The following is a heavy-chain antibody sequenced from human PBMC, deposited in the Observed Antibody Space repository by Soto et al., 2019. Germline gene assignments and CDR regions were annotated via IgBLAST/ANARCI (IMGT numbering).Heavy chain of an antibody. CDR1: GFTFSSYA. D-gene: IGHD4-17*01. Sequence: PGGSLRLSCAASGFTFSSYAMHWVRQAPGKGLEWVTVISYDGNNKYYADSVEGRFTISRDNSKNTLYLQMNSLRTEDTGVYYCARSQKTTVTSPLADHWGQGTLVTVSS. V-gene: IGHV3-30-3*01. CDR3: ARSQKTTVTSPLADH. CDR2: ISYDGNNK. J-gene: IGHJ5*02.